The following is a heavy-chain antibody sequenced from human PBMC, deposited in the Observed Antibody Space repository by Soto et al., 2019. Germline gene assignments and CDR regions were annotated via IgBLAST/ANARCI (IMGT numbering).Heavy chain of an antibody. J-gene: IGHJ6*02. V-gene: IGHV6-1*01. D-gene: IGHD2-15*01. Sequence: SQTLSLTCAISGDSASSNSAAWNWIRQSPSRGLEWLGRTYYRSKWYNDYAVSVKSRITINPDTSKNQFSLQLNSVTPEDTAVYYCARDPPKHCSRGSCYSGGMDVWGQGTKVTVYS. CDR2: TYYRSKWYN. CDR1: GDSASSNSAA. CDR3: ARDPPKHCSRGSCYSGGMDV.